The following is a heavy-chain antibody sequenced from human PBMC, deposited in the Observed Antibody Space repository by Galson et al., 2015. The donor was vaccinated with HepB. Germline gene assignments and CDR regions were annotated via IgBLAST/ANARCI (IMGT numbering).Heavy chain of an antibody. J-gene: IGHJ4*02. CDR3: ARSEDSSSFDY. Sequence: SLRLSCAASGFTFSSYAMHWVRQAPGKGLEWVAVISYDGSNKYYADSVKGRFTISRDNSKNTLYLQMNSLRAEDTAVYYCARSEDSSSFDYWGQGTLVTVSS. CDR1: GFTFSSYA. CDR2: ISYDGSNK. V-gene: IGHV3-30-3*01. D-gene: IGHD6-6*01.